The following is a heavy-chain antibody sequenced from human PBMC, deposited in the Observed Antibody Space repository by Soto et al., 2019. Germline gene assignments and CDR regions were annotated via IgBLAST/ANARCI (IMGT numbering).Heavy chain of an antibody. D-gene: IGHD4-17*01. CDR1: GYTFTTYA. J-gene: IGHJ4*02. CDR3: ARDVYGGQNYFDY. V-gene: IGHV1-3*01. Sequence: ASVKVSCKASGYTFTTYAMHWVRQAPGQRLEWMGWINAGNGNTKYSQKFQGRVTITRDTSASTAYMELSSLRSEDTAVYYCARDVYGGQNYFDYWDQGTLVTVSS. CDR2: INAGNGNT.